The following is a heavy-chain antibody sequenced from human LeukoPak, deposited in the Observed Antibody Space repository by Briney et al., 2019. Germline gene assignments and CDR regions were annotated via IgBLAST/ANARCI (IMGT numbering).Heavy chain of an antibody. Sequence: GGSLRLSCTASGFTFSTHWTSWVRQAPGKGLECVASIKHDGSEKEYVDSVKGRFTISRDNAKNSLYLQMISLRAEDTAVYYCARWRGAQSEFEYWGQGTLVTVSS. CDR2: IKHDGSEK. V-gene: IGHV3-7*01. CDR3: ARWRGAQSEFEY. CDR1: GFTFSTHW. D-gene: IGHD3-3*01. J-gene: IGHJ4*02.